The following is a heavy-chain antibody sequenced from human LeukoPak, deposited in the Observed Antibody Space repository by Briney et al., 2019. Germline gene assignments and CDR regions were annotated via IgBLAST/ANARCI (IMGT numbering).Heavy chain of an antibody. V-gene: IGHV1-24*01. J-gene: IGHJ4*02. Sequence: ASVKVPCKVSGYTLTELSMHWVRQAPGKGLEWMGGFDPEDGETIYAQKFQGRVTMTEDTSTDTAYMELSSLRSEDTAVYYCATLPQDSSGIPFDYWGQGTLVTVSS. CDR3: ATLPQDSSGIPFDY. CDR2: FDPEDGET. D-gene: IGHD3-22*01. CDR1: GYTLTELS.